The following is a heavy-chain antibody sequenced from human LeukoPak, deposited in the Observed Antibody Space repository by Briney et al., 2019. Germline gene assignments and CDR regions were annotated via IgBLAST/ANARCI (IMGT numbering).Heavy chain of an antibody. CDR3: ARGGEYSSSLNY. Sequence: PGGSLRLSCAASGFRFSSYAMTWVRQAPGKGLEWVSSISSSGSYIYYADSVKGRFTISRDNAKNSLYLQMNSLRAEDTAVYYCARGGEYSSSLNYWGQGTLVTVSS. CDR2: ISSSGSYI. CDR1: GFRFSSYA. V-gene: IGHV3-21*01. J-gene: IGHJ4*02. D-gene: IGHD6-6*01.